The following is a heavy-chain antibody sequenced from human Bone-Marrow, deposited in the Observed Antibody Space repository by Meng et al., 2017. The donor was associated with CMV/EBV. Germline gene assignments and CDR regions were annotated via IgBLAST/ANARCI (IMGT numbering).Heavy chain of an antibody. V-gene: IGHV1-69*13. J-gene: IGHJ3*02. D-gene: IGHD2-2*03. CDR3: ARVGYCSTSGCEKGGLDI. Sequence: SVKVSCKASGGSLSTYGINWVRQAPGQGLEWMGGILPVFGSTKYAQQFQGRVTLSLDESTGTAYMDLGSLRSDDTAVYFCARVGYCSTSGCEKGGLDIWGQGPLVTVSS. CDR1: GGSLSTYG. CDR2: ILPVFGST.